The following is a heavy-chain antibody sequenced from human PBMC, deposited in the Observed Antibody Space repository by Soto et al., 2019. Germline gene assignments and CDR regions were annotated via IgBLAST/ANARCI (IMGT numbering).Heavy chain of an antibody. D-gene: IGHD3-16*01. CDR2: IKQDGSEK. CDR3: ASPLKGYYYYYGMDV. V-gene: IGHV3-7*01. J-gene: IGHJ6*02. CDR1: GFTFSSYW. Sequence: GGSLRLSCAASGFTFSSYWMSWVRQAPGKGLEWVANIKQDGSEKYYVDSVKGRFTISRDNAKNSLYLQMNSLRAEDTAVYYRASPLKGYYYYYGMDVWGQGTTVTVSS.